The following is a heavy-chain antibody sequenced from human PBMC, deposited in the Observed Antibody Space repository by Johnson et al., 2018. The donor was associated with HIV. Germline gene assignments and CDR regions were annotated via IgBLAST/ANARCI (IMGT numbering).Heavy chain of an antibody. V-gene: IGHV3-23*04. CDR3: ARIPGSGWEHDAFDI. D-gene: IGHD6-19*01. CDR1: GFTFSSYA. Sequence: VQLVESGGGVVQPGRSLRLSCAASGFTFSSYAMSWVRQAPGKGLEWVSAISGSGGSPYYADSVKGRFTISRDNSKNTLYLQMNSLRAEDTAGYYCARIPGSGWEHDAFDIWGQGTMVTVSS. CDR2: ISGSGGSP. J-gene: IGHJ3*02.